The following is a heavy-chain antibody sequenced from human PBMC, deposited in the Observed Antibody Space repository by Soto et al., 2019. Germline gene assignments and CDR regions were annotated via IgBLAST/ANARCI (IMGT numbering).Heavy chain of an antibody. J-gene: IGHJ6*02. D-gene: IGHD4-4*01. CDR3: ARDGTVTSASYYGMDV. CDR2: IDSGGST. Sequence: EVQLVESGGGLIQPGGSLRLSCAASGFTVSSNYMSWVRQAPGKGLDWVSLIDSGGSTYYADSVKGRFTISRDNSKNTLYLQMNSLRAEDTAVYYCARDGTVTSASYYGMDVWGQGTTVTVSS. CDR1: GFTVSSNY. V-gene: IGHV3-53*01.